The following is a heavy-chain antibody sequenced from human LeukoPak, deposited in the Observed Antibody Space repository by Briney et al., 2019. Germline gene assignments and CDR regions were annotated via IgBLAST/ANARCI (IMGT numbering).Heavy chain of an antibody. J-gene: IGHJ6*03. CDR1: GFTFTSSA. D-gene: IGHD2-2*01. V-gene: IGHV1-58*01. CDR2: IVVGSGNT. CDR3: AADRGVVPAAMRDYYMDV. Sequence: SVKVSCKASGFTFTSSAEQWVRQARGQRLEWIGWIVVGSGNTNYAQKFQERVTITRDMSTSTAYMELSSLRSEDTAVYYCAADRGVVPAAMRDYYMDVWGKGTTVTVSS.